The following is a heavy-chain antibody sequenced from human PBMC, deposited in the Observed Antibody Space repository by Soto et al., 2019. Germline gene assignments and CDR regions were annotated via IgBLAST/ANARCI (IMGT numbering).Heavy chain of an antibody. CDR1: GGSISNYY. CDR2: IYYSGST. D-gene: IGHD6-13*01. Sequence: QVQLQESGPGLVKPSETLSLTCTVSGGSISNYYWSWIRQPPGKGLEWIGYIYYSGSTNYNASLKSRVTISGATSKDQFSLKLRSVTAADTAVYYCARVRVRGIAAAGARGWFDPWGQGTLVTVSS. J-gene: IGHJ5*02. CDR3: ARVRVRGIAAAGARGWFDP. V-gene: IGHV4-59*13.